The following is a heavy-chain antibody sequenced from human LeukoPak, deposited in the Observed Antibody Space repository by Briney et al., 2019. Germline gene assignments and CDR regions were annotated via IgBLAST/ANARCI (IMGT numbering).Heavy chain of an antibody. CDR1: GFTFSGYA. CDR2: ISSTGGTI. Sequence: GGSLRLSCAASGFTFSGYAMNWVRQAPGKGLEWLTHISSTGGTIYYADSVKGRLTVSRDNAKNSLYLQMNSLRAEDTAVYYCAKSDPYGDSLIEIWGQGALVTVSS. D-gene: IGHD4-17*01. CDR3: AKSDPYGDSLIEI. V-gene: IGHV3-48*03. J-gene: IGHJ4*02.